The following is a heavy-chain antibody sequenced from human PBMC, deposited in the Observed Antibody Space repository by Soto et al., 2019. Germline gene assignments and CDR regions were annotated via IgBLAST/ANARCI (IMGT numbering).Heavy chain of an antibody. Sequence: GASVKVSCKASGYTFTGYYMHWVRQAPGQGLEWMGWINPNSGCTNYAQKFQGWVTMTRDTSISTAYMELSRLRSDDTAVYYCARADYYGSGSWINWFDPWGQATLVTVSS. J-gene: IGHJ5*02. V-gene: IGHV1-2*04. CDR2: INPNSGCT. CDR3: ARADYYGSGSWINWFDP. D-gene: IGHD3-10*01. CDR1: GYTFTGYY.